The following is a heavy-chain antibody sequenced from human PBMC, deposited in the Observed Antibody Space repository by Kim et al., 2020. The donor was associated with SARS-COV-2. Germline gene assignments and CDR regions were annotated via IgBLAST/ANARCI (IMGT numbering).Heavy chain of an antibody. Sequence: ASVKVSCKASGYTFTGYYMHWVRQAPGQGLEWMGRINPNSGGTNYAQKFQGRVTMTRDTSISTAYMELSRLRSDDTAVYYCARDIDYDRPKDYWGQGTLVTVSS. CDR3: ARDIDYDRPKDY. J-gene: IGHJ4*02. V-gene: IGHV1-2*06. D-gene: IGHD3-22*01. CDR2: INPNSGGT. CDR1: GYTFTGYY.